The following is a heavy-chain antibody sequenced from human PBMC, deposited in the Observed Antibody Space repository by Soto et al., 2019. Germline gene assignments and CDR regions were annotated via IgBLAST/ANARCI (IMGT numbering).Heavy chain of an antibody. V-gene: IGHV4-4*02. Sequence: QVQLQESGPGLVKPSGTLSLTCAVSGDSVTSNVGWSWVRQPPGKGLEWIGEAYHNGLTDYNPSLNSRVTMSVDTSKTEFSLKLTSLTAADTAIYYCARDAAVPGESDRFDYWGQGILVTVAS. J-gene: IGHJ4*02. CDR3: ARDAAVPGESDRFDY. CDR1: GDSVTSNVG. D-gene: IGHD2-15*01. CDR2: AYHNGLT.